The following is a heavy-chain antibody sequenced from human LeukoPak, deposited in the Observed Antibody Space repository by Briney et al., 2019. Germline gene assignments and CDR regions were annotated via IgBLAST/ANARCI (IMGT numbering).Heavy chain of an antibody. V-gene: IGHV4-39*01. J-gene: IGHJ4*02. D-gene: IGHD3-10*01. Sequence: SETLSLTCTVPGGSISSSSYYWGWIRQPPGKGLEWIGSIYYSGSTYYNPSLKRRVTISVDASKNQFSLKLTSVTAADTAVYYCARHADSGFGELAFDYWGQGTLVTVSS. CDR3: ARHADSGFGELAFDY. CDR1: GGSISSSSYY. CDR2: IYYSGST.